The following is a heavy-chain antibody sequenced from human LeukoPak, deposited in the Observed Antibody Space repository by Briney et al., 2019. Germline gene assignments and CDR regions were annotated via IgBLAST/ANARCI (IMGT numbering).Heavy chain of an antibody. V-gene: IGHV3-7*03. J-gene: IGHJ3*02. Sequence: GGSLRLSCAASGFTFSRYWMSWVRQAPGKGLEWVANIKQDGSEKYYVDSVKGRFTISRDNAKNSLYLQMNSLRAEDTAMYYCASGYYDILTGYDDAFDIWGQGTMVTVSS. CDR3: ASGYYDILTGYDDAFDI. CDR1: GFTFSRYW. D-gene: IGHD3-9*01. CDR2: IKQDGSEK.